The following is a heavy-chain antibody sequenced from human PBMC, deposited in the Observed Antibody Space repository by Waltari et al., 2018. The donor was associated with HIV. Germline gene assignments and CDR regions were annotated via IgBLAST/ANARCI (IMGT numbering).Heavy chain of an antibody. Sequence: EALLVESGGGVVKPGGSLRLSCEASKFWVSRYWMVWVRQASGKGLEWVANINQDATKKNYAESVKGRFSVSRDNGKYSVFLEMNRLRVQDTAVYFCARGDQWGIFLDSYYGLDVWGRGTTVIVSS. CDR1: KFWVSRYW. CDR2: INQDATKK. V-gene: IGHV3-7*01. CDR3: ARGDQWGIFLDSYYGLDV. D-gene: IGHD1-26*01. J-gene: IGHJ6*02.